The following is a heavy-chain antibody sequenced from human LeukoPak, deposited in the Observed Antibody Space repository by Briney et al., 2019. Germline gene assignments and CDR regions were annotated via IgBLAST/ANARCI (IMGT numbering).Heavy chain of an antibody. D-gene: IGHD3-10*02. Sequence: GGSLRLSCATSGFTFSTFHMHWVRQAPGGVLEWVAFIKNDGGNEYYGDSVKGRFTISRDNSKSTVYLQMNSLTAEDTAVYYCARSYVLNFFHPWGQGTLVTVSS. CDR3: ARSYVLNFFHP. CDR1: GFTFSTFH. J-gene: IGHJ5*02. CDR2: IKNDGGNE. V-gene: IGHV3-30*02.